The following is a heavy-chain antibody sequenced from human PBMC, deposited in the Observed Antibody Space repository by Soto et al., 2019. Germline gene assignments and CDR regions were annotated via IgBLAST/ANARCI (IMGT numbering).Heavy chain of an antibody. V-gene: IGHV3-30-3*01. CDR3: ARIYVDYDSGEGY. CDR1: GFTFNSYA. CDR2: VSYDGSNK. J-gene: IGHJ4*02. D-gene: IGHD4-17*01. Sequence: QVQLVESGGGVVQPGRSLRLSCAASGFTFNSYAMHWVRQAPGKGLEWVAIVSYDGSNKYYADSVKGRFTISRDNIKNTLYLQMNSLRAEDTAVYYCARIYVDYDSGEGYWGQGTLVTVSS.